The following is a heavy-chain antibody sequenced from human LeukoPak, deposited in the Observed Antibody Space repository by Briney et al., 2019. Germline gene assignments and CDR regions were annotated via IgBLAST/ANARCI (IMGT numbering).Heavy chain of an antibody. CDR2: IYYSGST. J-gene: IGHJ4*02. CDR3: ARVVYSYDSHYFDY. Sequence: TSETLSLTCTVSGGSISSSSYYWGWIRQPPGKGLEWIGSIYYSGSTYYNPSLKSRVTISVDTSKNQFSLKLSSVTAADTAVYYCARVVYSYDSHYFDYWGQGTLVTVSS. V-gene: IGHV4-39*07. CDR1: GGSISSSSYY. D-gene: IGHD5-18*01.